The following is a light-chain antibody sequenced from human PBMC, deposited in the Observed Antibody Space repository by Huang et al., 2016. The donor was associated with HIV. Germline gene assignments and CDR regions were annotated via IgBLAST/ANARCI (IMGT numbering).Light chain of an antibody. CDR1: QSVNNK. CDR3: QQYNNWPPWT. CDR2: DAS. Sequence: EVVMTQSPVTLSVSPGERATLSCRASQSVNNKLAWFQQKPGQAPRLLIHDASIRATGIPERFSGSGSGTEFTLTISSLQSEDFVVYYCQQYNNWPPWTFGQGTKVEIK. J-gene: IGKJ1*01. V-gene: IGKV3-15*01.